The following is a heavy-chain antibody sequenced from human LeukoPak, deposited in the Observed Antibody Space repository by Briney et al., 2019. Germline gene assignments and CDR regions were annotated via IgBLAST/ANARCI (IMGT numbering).Heavy chain of an antibody. J-gene: IGHJ4*02. V-gene: IGHV3-7*01. CDR1: VSSGLTRW. CDR3: ASAAGWEFGY. D-gene: IGHD1-26*01. Sequence: GGTLRLSCVASVSSGLTRWWNWVRQPPGKGLEWVAIIKEDGSDKYYVDSVKGRFTISRDNAKNSVYLQMNSLRVEDTAVYYCASAAGWEFGYWGQGTLVTVSS. CDR2: IKEDGSDK.